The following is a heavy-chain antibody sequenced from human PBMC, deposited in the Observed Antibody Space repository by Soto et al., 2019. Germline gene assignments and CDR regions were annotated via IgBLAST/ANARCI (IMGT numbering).Heavy chain of an antibody. V-gene: IGHV3-33*01. J-gene: IGHJ6*03. Sequence: GGSLRLSCAASGFTFSSYGMHWVRQAPGKGLEWVAVIWYDGSNKYYADSVKGRFTISRDNSKNTLYLQMNSLRAEDTAVYYCARGRTYDFWSGYPESDYYYYMDVWGKGTTVTVSS. D-gene: IGHD3-3*01. CDR3: ARGRTYDFWSGYPESDYYYYMDV. CDR2: IWYDGSNK. CDR1: GFTFSSYG.